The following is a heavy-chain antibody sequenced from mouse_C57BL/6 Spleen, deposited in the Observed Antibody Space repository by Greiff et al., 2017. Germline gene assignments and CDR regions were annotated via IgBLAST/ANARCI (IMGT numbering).Heavy chain of an antibody. Sequence: VQLQQPGAELVKPGASVKMSCKASGYTFTSYWITWVKQRPGQGLEWIGDIYPGSGSTNYNEKFKSKATLTVDTSSSPAYMQLSSLTSEDSAVYYCARGDLPQGLDYWGQGTTLTVSS. CDR2: IYPGSGST. CDR1: GYTFTSYW. CDR3: ARGDLPQGLDY. D-gene: IGHD2-1*01. V-gene: IGHV1-55*01. J-gene: IGHJ2*01.